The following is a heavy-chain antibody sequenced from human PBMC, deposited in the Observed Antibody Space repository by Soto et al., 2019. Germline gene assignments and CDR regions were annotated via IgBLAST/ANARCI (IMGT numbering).Heavy chain of an antibody. V-gene: IGHV3-48*02. CDR1: GFTFSSYS. J-gene: IGHJ5*02. CDR2: ISSSSSTI. D-gene: IGHD6-13*01. CDR3: ARDSPYSNSWYDLNWFDP. Sequence: EVQLVESGGGLVQPGGSLRLSCAASGFTFSSYSMNWVRQAPGKGLEWVSYISSSSSTIYYADSVKDRFTISRDNAKNSLYLQMNSLRDEDTAVYYCARDSPYSNSWYDLNWFDPWGQGTLVTVSS.